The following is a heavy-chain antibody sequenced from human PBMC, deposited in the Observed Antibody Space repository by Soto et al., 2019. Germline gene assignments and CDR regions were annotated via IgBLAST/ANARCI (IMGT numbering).Heavy chain of an antibody. CDR3: ARDHSRWLREPSNWFDP. J-gene: IGHJ5*02. CDR1: GFTFSDYG. D-gene: IGHD5-12*01. CDR2: ISHEGGTQ. Sequence: PGGSLRLSCAASGFTFSDYGIDWIRQAPGKGLEWVAVISHEGGTQYYADSVRGRFTVSRDNSKNILYLQMNSLRAEDTAVYYCARDHSRWLREPSNWFDPWGQGTLVTVSS. V-gene: IGHV3-33*08.